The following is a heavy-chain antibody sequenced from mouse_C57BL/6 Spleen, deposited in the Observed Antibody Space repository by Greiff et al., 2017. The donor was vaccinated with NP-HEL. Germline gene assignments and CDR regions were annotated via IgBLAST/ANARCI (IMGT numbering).Heavy chain of an antibody. V-gene: IGHV2-9-1*01. CDR3: ARRPGLYAMGY. J-gene: IGHJ4*01. CDR2: IWTGGGR. CDR1: GFSLTSYA. Sequence: VQLQESGPGLVAPSQSLSITCTVSGFSLTSYAISWVRQPPGKGLEWLGVIWTGGGRNCNSALKSRLSISKDNSKSQVFLKMDSLQTDDTARDYSARRPGLYAMGYWGQVASVTVAS. D-gene: IGHD3-1*01.